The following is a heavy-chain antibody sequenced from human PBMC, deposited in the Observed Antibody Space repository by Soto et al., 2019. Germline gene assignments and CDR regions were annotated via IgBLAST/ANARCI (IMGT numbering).Heavy chain of an antibody. V-gene: IGHV1-69*12. Sequence: QVQLVQSGAEVKKPGSSVKVSCKASGGTFSSYAISWVRQAPGQGLEWMGGIIPIFGTANYAQKFQGRVTITADESPSTAYREQGSLGSTDRAVCYRARGGGGGYYVRYYGMDVWGQGTTVTVSS. J-gene: IGHJ6*02. CDR1: GGTFSSYA. CDR3: ARGGGGGYYVRYYGMDV. D-gene: IGHD1-26*01. CDR2: IIPIFGTA.